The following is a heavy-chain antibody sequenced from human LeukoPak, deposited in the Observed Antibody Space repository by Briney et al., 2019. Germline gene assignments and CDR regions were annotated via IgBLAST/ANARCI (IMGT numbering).Heavy chain of an antibody. CDR1: GGSISSYY. CDR3: ARAAREMATTPDFDY. Sequence: SETLSLTCTVSGGSISSYYWSWIRQPPGKGLEWIGYIYYSGSTNYNPSLKSRVTISVDTSKNQFSLKLSSVTAADTAVYYCARAAREMATTPDFDYWGQGTLVTVSS. V-gene: IGHV4-59*01. CDR2: IYYSGST. J-gene: IGHJ4*02. D-gene: IGHD5-24*01.